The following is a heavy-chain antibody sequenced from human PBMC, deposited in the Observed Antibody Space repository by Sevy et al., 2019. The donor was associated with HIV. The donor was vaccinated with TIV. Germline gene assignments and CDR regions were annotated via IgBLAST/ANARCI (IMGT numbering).Heavy chain of an antibody. CDR2: ISYDEAHK. CDR1: GFTFRTSG. Sequence: GGSLRLSCVTSGFTFRTSGMHWVRQSPGKGLEWVAVISYDEAHKNYADSVKGRFSISKDNSKNTLYLQMRSLRTEDTAVYYCAKDYSAGITMVRGAYRARGDYIDYWGQGTQVTVSS. J-gene: IGHJ4*02. CDR3: AKDYSAGITMVRGAYRARGDYIDY. V-gene: IGHV3-30*18. D-gene: IGHD3-10*01.